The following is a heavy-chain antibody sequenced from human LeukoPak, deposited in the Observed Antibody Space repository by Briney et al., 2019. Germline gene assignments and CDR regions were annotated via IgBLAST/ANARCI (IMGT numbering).Heavy chain of an antibody. D-gene: IGHD3-16*01. J-gene: IGHJ4*02. CDR1: GFTFDDYA. CDR3: AKDRGGASFYYFDY. Sequence: GGSLRLSCAASGFTFDDYAMHWVRQAPGKGLEWVSGISWNRGRIGYADSVKGRFTISRDNAKNSLYLQMNSLRAEDTALYYCAKDRGGASFYYFDYWGQGTLVTVSS. CDR2: ISWNRGRI. V-gene: IGHV3-9*01.